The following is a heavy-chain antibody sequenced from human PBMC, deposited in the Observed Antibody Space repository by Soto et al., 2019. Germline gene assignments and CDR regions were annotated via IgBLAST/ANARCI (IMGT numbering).Heavy chain of an antibody. D-gene: IGHD3-10*01. CDR1: GFTFSSYA. V-gene: IGHV3-30-3*01. Sequence: GGSLRLSCAASGFTFSSYAMHWVRQAPGKGLEWVAVISYDGSNKYYADSVKGRFTISRDNSKNTLYLQMNSLRAEDTAVYYCARDPTPTYYYGSGKVKYYFDYWGQGTLVTVSS. J-gene: IGHJ4*02. CDR2: ISYDGSNK. CDR3: ARDPTPTYYYGSGKVKYYFDY.